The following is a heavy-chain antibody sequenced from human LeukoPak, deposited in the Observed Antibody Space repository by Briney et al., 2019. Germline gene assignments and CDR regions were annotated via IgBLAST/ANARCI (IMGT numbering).Heavy chain of an antibody. Sequence: GGSLRLSCAASGFTFSSYAMSWVRQAPGKGLVWVSRINSDGSSTSYADSVKGRFTISRDNAKNTLYLQMNSLRAEDTAVYYCARTSSIAARRAFDYWGQGTLVTVSS. V-gene: IGHV3-74*01. CDR1: GFTFSSYA. D-gene: IGHD6-6*01. J-gene: IGHJ4*02. CDR2: INSDGSST. CDR3: ARTSSIAARRAFDY.